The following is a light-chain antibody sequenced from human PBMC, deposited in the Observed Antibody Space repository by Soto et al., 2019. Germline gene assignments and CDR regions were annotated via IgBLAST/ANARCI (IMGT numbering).Light chain of an antibody. Sequence: EIVMTQSPVTLSVSPGERATLSCRASQSVSSNLAWYQQKPGQAPRLLIYGASIRATGVPARFSGSGSGTEFTLTISSLQSEDFEVYYCQQYNNWPITFGQGTRLEIK. V-gene: IGKV3-15*01. CDR2: GAS. CDR1: QSVSSN. J-gene: IGKJ5*01. CDR3: QQYNNWPIT.